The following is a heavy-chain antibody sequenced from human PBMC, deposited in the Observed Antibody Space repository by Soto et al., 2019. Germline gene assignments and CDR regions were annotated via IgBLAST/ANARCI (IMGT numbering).Heavy chain of an antibody. CDR3: ARRSGDQQVCDF. D-gene: IGHD3-10*01. CDR1: GFTFEDHG. Sequence: EVQLVESGGGVARPGGSLRLSCAASGFTFEDHGMSWVRQAPGKGLEWLSDISWDGGTTVYADSVKGRFTVSRNNAKSSLYLQMNSLKPGDTAFCHCARRSGDQQVCDFWGQGTLVTVSS. J-gene: IGHJ4*02. CDR2: ISWDGGTT. V-gene: IGHV3-20*01.